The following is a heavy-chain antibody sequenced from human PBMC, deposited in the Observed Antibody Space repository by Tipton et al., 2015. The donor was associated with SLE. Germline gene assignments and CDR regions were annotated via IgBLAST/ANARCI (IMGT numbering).Heavy chain of an antibody. CDR1: GGSFSGYH. J-gene: IGHJ3*02. CDR2: INHSGST. D-gene: IGHD6-19*01. CDR3: ASGGRGLRSGWYKNAFDI. V-gene: IGHV4-34*01. Sequence: GLVKPSETLSLTCVVYGGSFSGYHWNWIRQPLGKGLEWIGEINHSGSTNYNPSLKSRVTISVDTSKNQFSLKLSSVTAADTAVYYCASGGRGLRSGWYKNAFDIWGQGTMVTVSS.